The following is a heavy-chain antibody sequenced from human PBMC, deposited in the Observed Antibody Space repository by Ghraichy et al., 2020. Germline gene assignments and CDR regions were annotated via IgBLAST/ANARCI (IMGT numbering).Heavy chain of an antibody. Sequence: SGPTLVKPTQTLTLTCTFSGFSLSTSGVGVGWIRQPPGKALEWLALIYWDDDKRYSPSLKSRLTITKDTSKNQVVLTMTNMDPVDTATYYCARGDVVVVAATVWIVFDPWGQGTLVTVSS. CDR2: IYWDDDK. V-gene: IGHV2-5*02. D-gene: IGHD2-15*01. J-gene: IGHJ5*02. CDR1: GFSLSTSGVG. CDR3: ARGDVVVVAATVWIVFDP.